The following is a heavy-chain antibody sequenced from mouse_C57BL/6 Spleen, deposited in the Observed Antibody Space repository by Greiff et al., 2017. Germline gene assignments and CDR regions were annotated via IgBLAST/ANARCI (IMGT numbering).Heavy chain of an antibody. Sequence: EVQLQESGPELVKPGASVKMSCKASGYTFTDYNMHWVKQSHGKSLEWIGYINPNNGGTSYNQKFKGKATLTVNKSSSTAYMELRSLTSEDSAVYYCANGYYGSSSFAYWGQGTLVTVSA. D-gene: IGHD1-1*01. CDR2: INPNNGGT. CDR1: GYTFTDYN. CDR3: ANGYYGSSSFAY. J-gene: IGHJ3*01. V-gene: IGHV1-22*01.